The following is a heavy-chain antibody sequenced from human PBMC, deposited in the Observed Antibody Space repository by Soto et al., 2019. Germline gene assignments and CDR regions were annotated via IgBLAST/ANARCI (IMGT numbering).Heavy chain of an antibody. V-gene: IGHV1-18*04. CDR1: GYTFTSYG. J-gene: IGHJ3*02. Sequence: ASVKFSCKASGYTFTSYGISWVRQAPGQWLEWMGWISAYNGNTNYAQKLQGRVTMTTDTSTSTAYMELRSLRSDDTAVYYCARPNYYDSSGYVHDAFDIWGQGTMVTVSS. D-gene: IGHD3-22*01. CDR3: ARPNYYDSSGYVHDAFDI. CDR2: ISAYNGNT.